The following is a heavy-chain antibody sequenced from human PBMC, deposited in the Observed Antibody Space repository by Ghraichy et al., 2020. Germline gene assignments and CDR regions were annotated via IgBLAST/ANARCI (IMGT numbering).Heavy chain of an antibody. J-gene: IGHJ4*02. CDR2: VSGSGDST. CDR3: AKVLGAVRWTSPGFDY. CDR1: GFTFSNYA. D-gene: IGHD4-23*01. Sequence: GESLNISCAASGFTFSNYAMSWVRQAPGKGLEWVSAVSGSGDSTYYADSVKGRFTISRDNSKNTLYLQINSLRAEDTALYYCAKVLGAVRWTSPGFDYWGQPTLGTVPS. V-gene: IGHV3-23*01.